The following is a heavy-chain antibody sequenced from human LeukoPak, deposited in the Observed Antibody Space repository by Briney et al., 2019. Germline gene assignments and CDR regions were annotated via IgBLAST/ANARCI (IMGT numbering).Heavy chain of an antibody. CDR1: GFSFSDYY. CDR3: VRKLGDYYFDH. V-gene: IGHV3-11*01. J-gene: IGHJ4*02. CDR2: ITNSGNVR. D-gene: IGHD7-27*01. Sequence: GGSLRLSCAASGFSFSDYYMSWVRQAPGKELEWLSYITNSGNVRYYADSVKGRFTISRDNANDSLYLQMNSLRAEDTAVYYCVRKLGDYYFDHWGQGTLVTVSS.